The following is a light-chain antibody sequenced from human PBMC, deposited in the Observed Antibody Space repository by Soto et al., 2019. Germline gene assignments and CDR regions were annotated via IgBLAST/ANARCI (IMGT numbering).Light chain of an antibody. J-gene: IGKJ1*01. Sequence: QITKSPSTLTASVGDRVTITCRACQGISSWLAWYHQDPGKAPKLLIYDASGLEGGVPSSFSGSGSGTEFTLTSIRPQPDDFATYYWHHCYCYWTFGQGTKVDIK. CDR2: DAS. CDR1: QGISSW. CDR3: HHCYCYWT. V-gene: IGKV1-5*01.